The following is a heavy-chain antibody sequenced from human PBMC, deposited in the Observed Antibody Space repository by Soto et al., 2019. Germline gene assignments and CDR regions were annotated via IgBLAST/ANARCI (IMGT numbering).Heavy chain of an antibody. J-gene: IGHJ6*02. Sequence: GASVKVSCKVSGYTLTKLSMHWVRQAPGKGLEWMGGFDPEDGETIYAQKFQGRVTMTEDTSTDTAYMELSSLRSEDTAVYYCATVGITGTTSDYYYYGMDVWGQGTTVTVSS. D-gene: IGHD1-20*01. CDR3: ATVGITGTTSDYYYYGMDV. CDR1: GYTLTKLS. CDR2: FDPEDGET. V-gene: IGHV1-24*01.